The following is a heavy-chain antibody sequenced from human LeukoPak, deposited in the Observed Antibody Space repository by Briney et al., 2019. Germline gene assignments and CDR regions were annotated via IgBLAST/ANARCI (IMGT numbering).Heavy chain of an antibody. Sequence: PSETLSLTCTVSGGSINFNGYHWGWIRQSPGKGLEWIGTVGSIGTSHLNPSFKSRGTISVDTSKNHLSLRLSSVTAADTAVYYCARGGGYCSSTSCPINWGQGTMVTVSS. D-gene: IGHD2-2*01. J-gene: IGHJ3*01. CDR2: VGSIGTS. CDR3: ARGGGYCSSTSCPIN. CDR1: GGSINFNGYH. V-gene: IGHV4-39*07.